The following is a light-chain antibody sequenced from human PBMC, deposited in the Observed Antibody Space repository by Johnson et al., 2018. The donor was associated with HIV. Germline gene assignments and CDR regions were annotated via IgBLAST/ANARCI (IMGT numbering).Light chain of an antibody. J-gene: IGLJ1*01. CDR2: ENN. Sequence: QSILTQPPSVSAAPGQKVTIYCSGSRSSTGRNYASWYQQLPGTAPKLLIYENNKRPSGIPDRFSGSKSGTSATLGITGLQTGDEADYYCGKWDSSLSAYVFGTGTRCTVL. CDR3: GKWDSSLSAYV. CDR1: RSSTGRNY. V-gene: IGLV1-51*02.